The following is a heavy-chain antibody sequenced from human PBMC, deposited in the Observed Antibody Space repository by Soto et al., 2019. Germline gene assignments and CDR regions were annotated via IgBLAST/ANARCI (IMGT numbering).Heavy chain of an antibody. CDR3: ARSLGYSGYDSPFDY. J-gene: IGHJ4*02. D-gene: IGHD5-12*01. CDR2: ISAYNGNT. V-gene: IGHV1-18*01. CDR1: GYTFTSYG. Sequence: GASVKVSCKASGYTFTSYGISWVRQAPGQGLEWMGWISAYNGNTNYAQKLQGRVTMTTDTSTSTAYMELRSLRSDDTAVYYCARSLGYSGYDSPFDYWGQGTLVTVSS.